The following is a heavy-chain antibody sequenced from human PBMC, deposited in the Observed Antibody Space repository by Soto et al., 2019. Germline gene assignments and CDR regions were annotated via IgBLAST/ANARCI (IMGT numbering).Heavy chain of an antibody. Sequence: EVQLVESGGGLVQPGRSLRLSCAASGFTFDDYAMHWVRQAPGKGLEWVSGIRWNSGSIGYADSVKGRFTISRDNAKNSLYLQMNSLRAEDTALYYCAKDMGAAGYCSGCSCYREVPHAFDIWGQGTMVTVSS. CDR3: AKDMGAAGYCSGCSCYREVPHAFDI. CDR1: GFTFDDYA. D-gene: IGHD2-15*01. J-gene: IGHJ3*02. V-gene: IGHV3-9*01. CDR2: IRWNSGSI.